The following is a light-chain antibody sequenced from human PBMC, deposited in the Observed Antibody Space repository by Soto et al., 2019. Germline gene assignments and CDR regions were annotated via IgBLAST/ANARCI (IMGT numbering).Light chain of an antibody. V-gene: IGLV2-11*01. J-gene: IGLJ1*01. CDR3: CSYAGSPRYV. CDR1: SSDVGTYNY. Sequence: QSALTQPRSVSGSPGQSVTISCTGTSSDVGTYNYVSWYQLHPGKAPKVMIYDVSERPSGVPDRFSGSKSGNTASLTISGLQAEDEADYYCCSYAGSPRYVFGTGTKVTVL. CDR2: DVS.